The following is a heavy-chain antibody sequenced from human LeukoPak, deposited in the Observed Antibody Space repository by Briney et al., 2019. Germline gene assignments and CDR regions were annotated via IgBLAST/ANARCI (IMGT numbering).Heavy chain of an antibody. J-gene: IGHJ5*02. CDR2: INQDGSDQ. CDR3: ARTTVNAGRTNWLDP. Sequence: VGCLRLSSAASGVIFSNSWMNWVRQAPGERLERVANINQDGSDQNYMDSVKGRFTISRDNEKNSLYLKMNSLRAEDTAVYYCARTTVNAGRTNWLDPWGQGSLVTVSS. CDR1: GVIFSNSW. V-gene: IGHV3-7*04. D-gene: IGHD4-17*01.